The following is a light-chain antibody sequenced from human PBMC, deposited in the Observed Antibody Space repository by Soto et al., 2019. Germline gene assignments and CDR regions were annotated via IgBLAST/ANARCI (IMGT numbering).Light chain of an antibody. CDR1: QSIGVN. J-gene: IGKJ1*01. V-gene: IGKV3D-15*01. CDR3: QQYNHWPPWT. CDR2: EAS. Sequence: EVVMTQSPATLPVSLGGRVALSCRASQSIGVNLAWYQQKPGQPPRLLIYEASNRDTGVPTRFSGSGSGTEFTLTITGLQSEYFAVYYCQQYNHWPPWTFGQGTKVEIK.